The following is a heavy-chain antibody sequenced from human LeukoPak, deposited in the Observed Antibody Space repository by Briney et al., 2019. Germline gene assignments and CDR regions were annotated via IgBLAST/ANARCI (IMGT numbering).Heavy chain of an antibody. J-gene: IGHJ5*02. CDR1: GFTFSNAW. Sequence: GGSLRLSCAASGFTFSNAWMSWVRQAPGKGLEWVGRIKSKTDGGTTDYAAPVKGRFTISRDDSKNTLYLQMNSLKTDDTAVYYCTREILLSSGYSNWFDPWGQGTLVTVSS. CDR3: TREILLSSGYSNWFDP. D-gene: IGHD3-22*01. CDR2: IKSKTDGGTT. V-gene: IGHV3-15*01.